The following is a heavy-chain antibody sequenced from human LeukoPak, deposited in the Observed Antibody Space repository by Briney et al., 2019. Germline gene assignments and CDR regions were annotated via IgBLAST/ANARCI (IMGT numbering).Heavy chain of an antibody. Sequence: SSVKVSCKVSGYTLTELSMHWVRQAPGKGLEWMGGFDPEDGETIYAQKFQCRVTMTEDTSTDTAYMELSSLRSEDTAVYYCATGPYSGSYSGYYFDYWGQGTLVTVSS. V-gene: IGHV1-24*01. D-gene: IGHD1-26*01. CDR1: GYTLTELS. CDR2: FDPEDGET. CDR3: ATGPYSGSYSGYYFDY. J-gene: IGHJ4*02.